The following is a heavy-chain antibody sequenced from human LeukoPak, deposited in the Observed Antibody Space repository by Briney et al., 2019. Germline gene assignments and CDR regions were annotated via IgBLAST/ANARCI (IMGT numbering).Heavy chain of an antibody. CDR2: ISPTGSTT. J-gene: IGHJ4*02. Sequence: AGGSLRLSCAASGFSFSGHWMHWARQLPGKGLVWVSRISPTGSTTSYADSVKGRFTVSRDNAKNTLYLQVNNLGAEDTAVYYCARGPSSNWSGLDFWGQGTLLTVSS. CDR3: ARGPSSNWSGLDF. V-gene: IGHV3-74*01. CDR1: GFSFSGHW. D-gene: IGHD6-13*01.